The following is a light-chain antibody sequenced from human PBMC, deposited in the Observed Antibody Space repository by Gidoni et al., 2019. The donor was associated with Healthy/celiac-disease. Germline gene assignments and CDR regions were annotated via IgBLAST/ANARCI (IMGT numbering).Light chain of an antibody. CDR1: QSVSSN. J-gene: IGKJ4*01. CDR3: QQYNNWPWLT. Sequence: EILMTQSPATLSVSPGERATLSCRASQSVSSNLAWYQQKPGQAPRLLIYGASTRATGIPARFSGSGSGTEFTLTISSLQSEDFAVYYCQQYNNWPWLTFGGGTKVEIK. V-gene: IGKV3-15*01. CDR2: GAS.